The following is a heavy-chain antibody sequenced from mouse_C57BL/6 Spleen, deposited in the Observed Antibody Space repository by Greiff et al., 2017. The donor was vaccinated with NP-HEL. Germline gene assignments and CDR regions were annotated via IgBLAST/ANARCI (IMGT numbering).Heavy chain of an antibody. CDR3: ARRDGSSGAMDY. V-gene: IGHV1-52*01. D-gene: IGHD1-1*01. Sequence: QVQLQQPGAELVRPGSSVKLSCKASGYTFTSYWMHWVKQRPIQGLEWIGNIDPSDSETHYNQKFKDKATLTVDKSSSTAYMQLSSLTSEDSAVDCCARRDGSSGAMDYWGQGTSVTVSS. CDR2: IDPSDSET. CDR1: GYTFTSYW. J-gene: IGHJ4*01.